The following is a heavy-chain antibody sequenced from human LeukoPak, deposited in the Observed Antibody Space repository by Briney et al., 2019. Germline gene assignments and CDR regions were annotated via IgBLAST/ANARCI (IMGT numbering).Heavy chain of an antibody. CDR1: GFTFSSYE. CDR2: ISSSGSTI. D-gene: IGHD3-3*01. V-gene: IGHV3-48*03. CDR3: ARTIWSGYSADAFDI. J-gene: IGHJ3*02. Sequence: GGSLRLSCAASGFTFSSYEMNWVRQAPGRGLKWVSYISSSGSTIYYADSVKGRFTISRDNAKNSLYLQMNSLRAEDTAVYYCARTIWSGYSADAFDIWGQGTMVSVSS.